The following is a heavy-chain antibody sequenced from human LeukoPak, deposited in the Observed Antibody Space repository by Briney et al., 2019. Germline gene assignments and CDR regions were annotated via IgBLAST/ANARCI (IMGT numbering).Heavy chain of an antibody. J-gene: IGHJ1*01. CDR1: GYTFTGYY. Sequence: ASVKVSCKASGYTFTGYYMHWVRQAPRQGLEWMGWINPNSGGTNYAQKFQGRVTMTRDTSISTAYMELSRLRSDDTAVYYCARDSYYDFWSGYSAEYFQHWGQGTLVTVSS. D-gene: IGHD3-3*01. CDR2: INPNSGGT. CDR3: ARDSYYDFWSGYSAEYFQH. V-gene: IGHV1-2*02.